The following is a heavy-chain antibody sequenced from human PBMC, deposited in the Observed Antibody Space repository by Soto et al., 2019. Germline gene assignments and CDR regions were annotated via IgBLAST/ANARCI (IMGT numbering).Heavy chain of an antibody. CDR3: TRDTLWFGGPFDY. D-gene: IGHD3-10*01. J-gene: IGHJ4*02. V-gene: IGHV4-61*01. Sequence: SETLSLTCTVSGGSVSSGSYYWSWIRQPPGKGLEWIGYIYYSGSTNYNPSLKSRVTISVDTSKNQFSLKLSSVTAADTAVYYCTRDTLWFGGPFDYWGQGTLVTVSS. CDR1: GGSVSSGSYY. CDR2: IYYSGST.